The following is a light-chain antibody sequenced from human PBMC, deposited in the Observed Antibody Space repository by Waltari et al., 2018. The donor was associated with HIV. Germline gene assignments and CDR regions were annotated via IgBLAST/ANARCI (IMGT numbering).Light chain of an antibody. J-gene: IGKJ4*01. V-gene: IGKV1-33*01. CDR3: QQFDVLPIT. Sequence: DIQLTQSPSSLSASVGDSATMTCQASRDINKYLNWFQHKSGKAPKLLIYDASSLETGVPAKFIGSGFGTDFTLTINNLQPEDVATYYCQQFDVLPITFGGGTKVEI. CDR2: DAS. CDR1: RDINKY.